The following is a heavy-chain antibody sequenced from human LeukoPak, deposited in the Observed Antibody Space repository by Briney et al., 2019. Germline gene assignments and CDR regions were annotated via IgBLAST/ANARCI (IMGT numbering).Heavy chain of an antibody. J-gene: IGHJ4*02. CDR3: ARAGYYYDSSGYYWDY. Sequence: PGGSLRLSCAASGFTFSSYGMHWVRQAPGKGLEWVAFIRYDGSNKYYADSVKGRFTISRDNSKNTLYLQMNSLRAEDTAVYYCARAGYYYDSSGYYWDYWGQGTLVTVSS. V-gene: IGHV3-30*02. CDR2: IRYDGSNK. CDR1: GFTFSSYG. D-gene: IGHD3-22*01.